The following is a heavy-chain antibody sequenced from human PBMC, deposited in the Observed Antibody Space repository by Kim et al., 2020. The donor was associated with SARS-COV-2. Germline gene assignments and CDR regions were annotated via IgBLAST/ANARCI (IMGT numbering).Heavy chain of an antibody. CDR2: ISSRGGTI. J-gene: IGHJ6*01. D-gene: IGHD3-10*01. Sequence: GGSLRLSCAASGFTFSDYDMNWVRQAPGKGLEWLSGISSRGGTICYADSVEGRFTISRDNAKNSLYLQMNCLRTEDTAVYYCAKTEITKHQGGFCGLDV. CDR3: AKTEITKHQGGFCGLDV. CDR1: GFTFSDYD. V-gene: IGHV3-11*01.